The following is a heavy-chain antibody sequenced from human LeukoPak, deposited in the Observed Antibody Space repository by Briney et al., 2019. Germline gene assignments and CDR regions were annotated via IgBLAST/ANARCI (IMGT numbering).Heavy chain of an antibody. J-gene: IGHJ5*02. CDR1: GFTFSSYW. CDR2: IKQDGSEK. D-gene: IGHD2-2*01. V-gene: IGHV3-7*01. CDR3: TTGAIARDWFDP. Sequence: GGSLRLSCAASGFTFSSYWMSWVRQAPGKGLEWVANIKQDGSEKYYVVSVKGRFTISRDSAKNSLYLQMNSLRAEDTAVYYCTTGAIARDWFDPWGQGTLVTVSS.